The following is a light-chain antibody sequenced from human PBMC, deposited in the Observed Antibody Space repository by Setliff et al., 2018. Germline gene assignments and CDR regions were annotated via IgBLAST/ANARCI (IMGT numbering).Light chain of an antibody. CDR1: SRDVGGYNF. J-gene: IGLJ1*01. V-gene: IGLV2-8*01. CDR2: EVT. CDR3: SSYAGSDNYV. Sequence: QSVLPQPPSASGSPGQSVTISCTGTSRDVGGYNFVSWYQQHPGKAPKLIISEVTERPSGVPDRFSGSKSGNTASLTVSGLQAEDEADYYCSSYAGSDNYVFGTGTKV.